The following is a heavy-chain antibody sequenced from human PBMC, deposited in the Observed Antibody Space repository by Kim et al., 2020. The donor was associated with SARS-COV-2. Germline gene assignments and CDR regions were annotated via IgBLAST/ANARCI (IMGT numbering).Heavy chain of an antibody. Sequence: GGSLRLSCAASGFTFSSYWMSWVRQAPGKGLEWVANIKQDGSEKYYVDSVKGRFTISRDNAKNSLYLQMNSLRAEDTAVYYCARWLRVDVDEPNYGDYREWQGGDNWFDPWGQGTLVTVSS. V-gene: IGHV3-7*01. D-gene: IGHD4-17*01. CDR2: IKQDGSEK. J-gene: IGHJ5*02. CDR3: ARWLRVDVDEPNYGDYREWQGGDNWFDP. CDR1: GFTFSSYW.